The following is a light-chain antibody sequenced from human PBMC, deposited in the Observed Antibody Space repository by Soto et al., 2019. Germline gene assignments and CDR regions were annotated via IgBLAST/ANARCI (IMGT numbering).Light chain of an antibody. J-gene: IGKJ1*01. CDR2: DAS. CDR1: QSITIW. V-gene: IGKV1-5*01. Sequence: DIQMTQSPSTLSASVGDRVTITCRASQSITIWLAWYQQKPGKAPKLLIFDASNLESGVPSRFSGSGSGTEFTLTISSLQPDVFATYYCQHYNSFSWTFGQGTKVEIK. CDR3: QHYNSFSWT.